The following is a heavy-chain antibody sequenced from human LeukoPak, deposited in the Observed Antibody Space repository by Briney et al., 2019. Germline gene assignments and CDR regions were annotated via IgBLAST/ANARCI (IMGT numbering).Heavy chain of an antibody. D-gene: IGHD4-17*01. V-gene: IGHV1-46*01. J-gene: IGHJ4*02. CDR1: GYTFTTYY. CDR2: INPSGGST. CDR3: AREAGTDYGDYPGLDY. Sequence: ASVKVSCKASGYTFTTYYMHWVRQAPGQGLEWMGIINPSGGSTSYAQKFQGRVTMTRDTSTSTVYMELSSLRSEDTAVYYCAREAGTDYGDYPGLDYWGQGTLVTVSS.